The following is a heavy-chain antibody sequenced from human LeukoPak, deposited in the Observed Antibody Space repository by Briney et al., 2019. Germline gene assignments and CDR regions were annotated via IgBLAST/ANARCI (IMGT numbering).Heavy chain of an antibody. D-gene: IGHD1-14*01. CDR2: IHPGGSDT. CDR1: GYSFTTFW. J-gene: IGHJ6*04. V-gene: IGHV5-51*01. CDR3: AITGGTYGMDV. Sequence: GESLKISCKGSGYSFTTFWIGWVRQMPGKGLEWMGIIHPGGSDTRYSPSFQGQVTISADKSISTAYLQWSSLKASDTAMHYCAITGGTYGMDVWGKGTTVTVSS.